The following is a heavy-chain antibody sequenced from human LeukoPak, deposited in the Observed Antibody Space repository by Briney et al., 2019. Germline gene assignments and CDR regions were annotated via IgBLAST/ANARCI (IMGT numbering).Heavy chain of an antibody. J-gene: IGHJ4*02. CDR2: IRSKAYGGTT. Sequence: PGRSLRLSCTASGFTFGDYAMSWVRQAPGKGLEWVGFIRSKAYGGTTEYAASVKGRFTISRDDSKSIAYLQMNSLKTEDTAVYYCTRLLRWSRGLDYWGQGTLVTVSS. CDR3: TRLLRWSRGLDY. D-gene: IGHD4-23*01. CDR1: GFTFGDYA. V-gene: IGHV3-49*04.